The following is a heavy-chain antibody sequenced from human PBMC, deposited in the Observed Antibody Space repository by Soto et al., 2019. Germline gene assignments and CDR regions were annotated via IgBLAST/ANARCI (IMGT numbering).Heavy chain of an antibody. CDR1: GFTFSNAW. CDR3: TTKPDYDFWSGSYYYNVDV. Sequence: GGSLRLSCAAPGFTFSNAWMNWVRQAPGKGLEWVVRIKSKTDGGTTDYAAPVKGRFIISRDDSKNTLYLQMNSLKTEDTAVYYCTTKPDYDFWSGSYYYNVDVWGQGTTVTVSS. J-gene: IGHJ6*02. V-gene: IGHV3-15*07. CDR2: IKSKTDGGTT. D-gene: IGHD3-3*01.